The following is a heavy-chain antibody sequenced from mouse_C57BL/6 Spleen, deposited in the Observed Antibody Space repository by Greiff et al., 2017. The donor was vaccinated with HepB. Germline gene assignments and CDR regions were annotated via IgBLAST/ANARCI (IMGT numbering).Heavy chain of an antibody. CDR2: IYPGSGST. D-gene: IGHD2-1*01. CDR3: ARGNFYYFDY. J-gene: IGHJ2*01. Sequence: VQLQQSGAELVKPGASVKMSCKASGYTFTSYWITWVKQRPGQGLEWIGDIYPGSGSTNYNEKFKSKATLTVDTSSSTAYMQLSSLTSEDSAVYYCARGNFYYFDYWGQSTTLTVSS. V-gene: IGHV1-55*01. CDR1: GYTFTSYW.